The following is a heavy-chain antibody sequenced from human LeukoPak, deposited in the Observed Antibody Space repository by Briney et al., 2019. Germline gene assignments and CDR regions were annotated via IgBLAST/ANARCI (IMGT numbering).Heavy chain of an antibody. V-gene: IGHV4-38-2*01. J-gene: IGHJ4*02. Sequence: SGTLSLTCAVSGYSLSSGYYWGWIPQPPGKGLEWIVSIFHSGGTYYNPSLKSRVTISVDTSKNQFSLKLSSVTAADTAVYYCARGGYYGDPPLDYWGQGTLVTVSS. CDR1: GYSLSSGYY. CDR3: ARGGYYGDPPLDY. CDR2: IFHSGGT. D-gene: IGHD4-17*01.